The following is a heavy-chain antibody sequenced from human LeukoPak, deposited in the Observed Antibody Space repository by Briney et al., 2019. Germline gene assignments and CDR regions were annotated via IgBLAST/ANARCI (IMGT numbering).Heavy chain of an antibody. D-gene: IGHD2-2*01. J-gene: IGHJ5*02. V-gene: IGHV1-69*13. Sequence: ASVKVSCKASGGTFSSYAISWVRQAPGQGLEWMGGIIPIFGTANYAQKFQGRVTITADESTSTAYMELSSLRSEDTAVYYCARERGDCSSTSCPLDPWGQGTLVTVSS. CDR2: IIPIFGTA. CDR3: ARERGDCSSTSCPLDP. CDR1: GGTFSSYA.